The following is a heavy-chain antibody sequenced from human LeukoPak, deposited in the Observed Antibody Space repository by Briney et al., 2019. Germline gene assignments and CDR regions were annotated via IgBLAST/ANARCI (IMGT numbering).Heavy chain of an antibody. Sequence: PSETLSLTCAVYGVSLSGYYWSWIRQPPGKGLEWIGEINHSGSTNYNPSLKSRVTISVDTSKNQFSLKLSSGTAADTAVYYCARERLYYYDSSGYYLGYFDYWGQGTLVTVSS. CDR1: GVSLSGYY. D-gene: IGHD3-22*01. CDR3: ARERLYYYDSSGYYLGYFDY. CDR2: INHSGST. V-gene: IGHV4-34*01. J-gene: IGHJ4*02.